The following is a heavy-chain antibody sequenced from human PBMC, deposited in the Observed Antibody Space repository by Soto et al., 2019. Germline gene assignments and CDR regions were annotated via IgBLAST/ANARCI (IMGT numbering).Heavy chain of an antibody. CDR1: GFTFSSYS. CDR3: ARYCSGGSCYYYGMDV. J-gene: IGHJ6*02. V-gene: IGHV3-21*01. D-gene: IGHD2-15*01. CDR2: ISSSSSYI. Sequence: EVQLVESGGGLVKPGGSLRLSCAASGFTFSSYSMNWVRQAPGKGLEWVSSISSSSSYIYYADSVKGRFTISRDNAKNSLYLQMNSLRAEDTAVYYCARYCSGGSCYYYGMDVWGQGTTVTVSS.